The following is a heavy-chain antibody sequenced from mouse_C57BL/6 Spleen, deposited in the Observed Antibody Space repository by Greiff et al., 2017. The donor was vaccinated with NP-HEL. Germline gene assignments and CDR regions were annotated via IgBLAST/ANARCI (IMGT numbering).Heavy chain of an antibody. Sequence: QVQLQQPGAELVRPGSSVKLSCKASGYTFTSYWMHWVKQRPIQGLEWIGNIDPSDSETHYNQKFKDKATLTVDKSSSTAYMQLSSLTSEDSAVYYCARGAYYSNYVDAYWGQGTLVTVSA. CDR1: GYTFTSYW. V-gene: IGHV1-52*01. D-gene: IGHD2-5*01. CDR2: IDPSDSET. CDR3: ARGAYYSNYVDAY. J-gene: IGHJ3*01.